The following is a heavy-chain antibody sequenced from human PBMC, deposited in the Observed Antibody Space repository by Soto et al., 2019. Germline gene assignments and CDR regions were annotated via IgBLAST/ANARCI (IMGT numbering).Heavy chain of an antibody. CDR2: IIPILGIA. D-gene: IGHD3-22*01. CDR3: ARAYYYDSSGVSAFDI. V-gene: IGHV1-69*02. CDR1: GDTFSNYT. J-gene: IGHJ3*02. Sequence: QVQLVHSGAEVKKPGSSVKVSCKASGDTFSNYTITWVRQAPGQGLEWMGRIIPILGIANYAQKFQGRVTITADKSTSTAYMELRSLRSEDTAVYYCARAYYYDSSGVSAFDIWGQGTMVTVSS.